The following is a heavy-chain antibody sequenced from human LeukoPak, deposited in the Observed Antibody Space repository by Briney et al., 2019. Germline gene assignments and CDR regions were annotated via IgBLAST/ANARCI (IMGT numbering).Heavy chain of an antibody. CDR2: ISYDGSNK. D-gene: IGHD3-22*01. CDR1: GFTFSSYA. Sequence: GGSLRLSCAASGFTFSSYAMHGVRQAPGKGLEGVAVISYDGSNKYYADSVKGRFTISRDNSKNTLYLQMNSLRAEDTAVYYCARELLENGGYYLQLGAFDVWGQGTMVTVSS. J-gene: IGHJ3*01. V-gene: IGHV3-30*04. CDR3: ARELLENGGYYLQLGAFDV.